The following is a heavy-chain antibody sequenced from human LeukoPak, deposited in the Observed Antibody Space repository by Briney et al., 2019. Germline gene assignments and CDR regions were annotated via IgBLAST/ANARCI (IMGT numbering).Heavy chain of an antibody. D-gene: IGHD2-2*01. J-gene: IGHJ4*02. CDR3: ARASTSLTVDY. CDR1: GGSMSSGSYY. CDR2: ISYTGTT. V-gene: IGHV4-30-4*01. Sequence: PSETLSLTCTVSGGSMSSGSYYWSWIRQPPGSGLEWIAYISYTGTTYHTPSLKSRVTVSVDTSKNQFSLNLRSVTAADTAVYFCARASTSLTVDYWGQGSLVTVSS.